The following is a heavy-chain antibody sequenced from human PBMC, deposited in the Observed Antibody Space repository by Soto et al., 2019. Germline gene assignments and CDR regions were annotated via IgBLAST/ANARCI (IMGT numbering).Heavy chain of an antibody. J-gene: IGHJ5*02. D-gene: IGHD3-3*01. V-gene: IGHV3-64D*08. CDR2: ISSNGGST. CDR3: VKSGEKLEWLFAHWFDP. CDR1: GFTFSSYA. Sequence: GGSLRLSCSASGFTFSSYAMHWVRQAPGKGLEYVSAISSNGGSTYYADSVKGRFTISRDNSKNTLYLQMSSLRAEDTAVYYCVKSGEKLEWLFAHWFDPWGQGTLVTVSS.